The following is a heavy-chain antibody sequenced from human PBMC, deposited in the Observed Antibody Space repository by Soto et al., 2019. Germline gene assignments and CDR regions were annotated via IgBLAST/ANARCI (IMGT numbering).Heavy chain of an antibody. J-gene: IGHJ4*02. Sequence: GGSLRLSCAASGFTFSGSAMHWVRQASGKGLEWVGRIRSKANSYATAYAASVKGRFTISRDDSKNTAYLQMNSLKTEDTAVYYCTSEWDEFRRPRGARPTSVGDYWGQGTLVTVSS. CDR3: TSEWDEFRRPRGARPTSVGDY. V-gene: IGHV3-73*01. CDR1: GFTFSGSA. D-gene: IGHD1-26*01. CDR2: IRSKANSYAT.